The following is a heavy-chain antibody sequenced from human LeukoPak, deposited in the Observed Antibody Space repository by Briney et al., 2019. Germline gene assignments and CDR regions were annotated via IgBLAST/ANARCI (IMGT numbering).Heavy chain of an antibody. V-gene: IGHV4-39*01. J-gene: IGHJ4*02. CDR2: IYYSGST. CDR1: GGSISSSSYY. Sequence: SETLSLSCTVSGGSISSSSYYWGWIRQPPGKGLEWIGSIYYSGSTYYNPSLKSRVTISVDTSKNQFSLKLSSVTAADTAVYYCASPLMDYWGQGTLVTVSS. CDR3: ASPLMDY.